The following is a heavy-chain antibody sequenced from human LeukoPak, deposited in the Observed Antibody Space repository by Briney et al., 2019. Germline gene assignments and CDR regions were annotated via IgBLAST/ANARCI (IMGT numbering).Heavy chain of an antibody. CDR3: ARGGSLAAAPHRYYFDY. D-gene: IGHD6-19*01. V-gene: IGHV1-46*01. Sequence: GASVKVSFTASGYTFTIYYMHWVRQAPGQGLEWMGIINPSGGSTTYAQKFQGRVTMTRDTSTSTVYMELSSLRSEDTAVFYCARGGSLAAAPHRYYFDYWGQGTPVTVSS. CDR2: INPSGGST. J-gene: IGHJ4*02. CDR1: GYTFTIYY.